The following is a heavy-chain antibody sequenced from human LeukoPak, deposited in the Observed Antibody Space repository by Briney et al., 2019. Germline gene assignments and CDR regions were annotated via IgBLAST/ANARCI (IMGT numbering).Heavy chain of an antibody. Sequence: GGSLRLSCAASGLTFSRYNMNWVRQAPGKGLEWVSSIGTSSNNIYYTDSVKGRFTISRDNAKNSLYLQVDSLRVEDTAVYFCASGTVGNYALDYWGQGTLVTVPS. CDR1: GLTFSRYN. CDR2: IGTSSNNI. J-gene: IGHJ4*02. V-gene: IGHV3-21*01. CDR3: ASGTVGNYALDY. D-gene: IGHD1-7*01.